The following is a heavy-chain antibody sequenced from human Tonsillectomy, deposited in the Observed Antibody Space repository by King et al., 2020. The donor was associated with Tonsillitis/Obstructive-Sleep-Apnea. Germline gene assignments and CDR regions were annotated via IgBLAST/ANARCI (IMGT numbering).Heavy chain of an antibody. CDR3: VRRGGYSISDGWFDP. V-gene: IGHV5-51*01. Sequence: QLVQSGAEVKKPGESLKISCQGSGYSLTNSLIGWVRQVPGKGLEWMGVIYPGDSDTRYSPSFQGQVAISVDKSISTAYLQWSSLKASDSAMYYCVRRGGYSISDGWFDPWGQGTLVTVSS. CDR1: GYSLTNSL. CDR2: IYPGDSDT. J-gene: IGHJ5*02. D-gene: IGHD5-12*01.